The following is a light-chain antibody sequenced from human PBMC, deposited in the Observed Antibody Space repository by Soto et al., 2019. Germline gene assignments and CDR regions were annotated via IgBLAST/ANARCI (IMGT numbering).Light chain of an antibody. V-gene: IGKV1-5*03. Sequence: DIPMTQSPSTLSASVGDRVTITCRASQSISSWLAWYQQKPGKAPKLLIYKASSLESGVPSRFSGSGSGTEFTLTISSLQPDDFATYYCLQYSTSSRTFGQGTKVEIK. CDR1: QSISSW. J-gene: IGKJ1*01. CDR3: LQYSTSSRT. CDR2: KAS.